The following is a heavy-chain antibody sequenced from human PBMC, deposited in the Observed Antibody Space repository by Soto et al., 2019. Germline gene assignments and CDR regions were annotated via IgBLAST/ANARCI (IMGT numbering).Heavy chain of an antibody. Sequence: QVQLMQSGAEVRKPGSSVTVSCKASGGTFSSNPISWVRQAPGQGLEWMGGIIPIFATPHYARRFLDRVTLTADRSTNTAYMELPGLTSEDTAIYYCARDLSAVKRFESFKYYRMDVWGQGTTVTVS. CDR1: GGTFSSNP. CDR3: ARDLSAVKRFESFKYYRMDV. D-gene: IGHD3-3*01. CDR2: IIPIFATP. J-gene: IGHJ6*02. V-gene: IGHV1-69*06.